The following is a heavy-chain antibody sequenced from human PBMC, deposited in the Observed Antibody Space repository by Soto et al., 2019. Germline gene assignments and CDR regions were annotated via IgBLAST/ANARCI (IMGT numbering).Heavy chain of an antibody. D-gene: IGHD3-3*01. CDR1: GYTFTSYA. CDR2: INAGNGNT. V-gene: IGHV1-3*01. CDR3: ARPLFGVVSLAMDV. Sequence: GASVKVSCKASGYTFTSYAMHWVRQAPGQRLEWMGWINAGNGNTRYSQKFQGRVTITRDTSASTAYMELSSLRSEDTAVYYCARPLFGVVSLAMDVWGQGTTVTVSS. J-gene: IGHJ6*02.